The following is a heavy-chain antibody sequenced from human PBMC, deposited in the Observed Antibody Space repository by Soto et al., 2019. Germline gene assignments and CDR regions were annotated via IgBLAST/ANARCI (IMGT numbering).Heavy chain of an antibody. J-gene: IGHJ4*02. CDR2: ISGSGGST. CDR1: GFTFSSYA. V-gene: IGHV3-23*01. D-gene: IGHD3-3*01. CDR3: AKDRPDYDLWSGYDLGY. Sequence: PGGSLRLSCAASGFTFSSYAMSWVRQAPGKGLEWVSAISGSGGSTYYADSVKGRFTISRDNSKNTLYLQMNSLRAEDTAVYYCAKDRPDYDLWSGYDLGYWGQGTLVTVSS.